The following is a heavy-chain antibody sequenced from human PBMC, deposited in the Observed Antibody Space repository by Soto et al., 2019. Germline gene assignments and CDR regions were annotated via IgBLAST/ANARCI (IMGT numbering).Heavy chain of an antibody. CDR2: IYYSGST. J-gene: IGHJ6*02. CDR3: ARVPHEDCGGDCYFSYYGMDV. D-gene: IGHD2-21*02. CDR1: GGSISSYY. V-gene: IGHV4-59*01. Sequence: QVQLQESGPGLVKPSETLSLTCTVSGGSISSYYWSWIRQPPGKGLEWTGYIYYSGSTNYNPSLKSRVTISVDTSKNQFSLKLSSVIAADTAVYYCARVPHEDCGGDCYFSYYGMDVWGQGTTVTVSS.